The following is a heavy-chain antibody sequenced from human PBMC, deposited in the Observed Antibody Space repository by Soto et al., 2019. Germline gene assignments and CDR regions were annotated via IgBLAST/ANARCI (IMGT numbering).Heavy chain of an antibody. CDR1: GYSFTSYW. CDR2: IYPGDSDT. D-gene: IGHD4-17*01. J-gene: IGHJ4*01. V-gene: IGHV5-51*01. Sequence: RWECLTISCKGSGYSFTSYWIGWVRQMPGKGLEWMGIIYPGDSDTRYSPSFQGQVTISADKSISTAYLQWSSLKASDTAMYYCSRDGDYHQPPYYWGQGTLVTGSA. CDR3: SRDGDYHQPPYY.